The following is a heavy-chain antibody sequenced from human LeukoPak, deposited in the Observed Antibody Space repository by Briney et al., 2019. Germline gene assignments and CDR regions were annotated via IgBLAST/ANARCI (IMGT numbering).Heavy chain of an antibody. CDR1: GGSISSYY. V-gene: IGHV4-59*01. Sequence: SETLSLTCTVSGGSISSYYWSWIRQPPGKGLEWIGYIYYSGSTNYNPSLKSRVTISVDTSKNQFSLKLSSVTAADTAVYYYARPYSSNWYDAFHFWGQGTMVTVSS. CDR3: ARPYSSNWYDAFHF. D-gene: IGHD6-13*01. J-gene: IGHJ3*01. CDR2: IYYSGST.